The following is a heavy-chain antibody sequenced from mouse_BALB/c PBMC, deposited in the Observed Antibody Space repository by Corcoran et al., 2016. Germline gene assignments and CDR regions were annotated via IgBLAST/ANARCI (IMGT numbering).Heavy chain of an antibody. V-gene: IGHV1-84*02. CDR1: GYTFTDYY. CDR2: IYPGSGNT. Sequence: QIQLQQSGPELVKPGASVKISCKASGYTFTDYYINWVEQKPGQGLEWIGWIYPGSGNTKYNEKFKGKATLTVDTSSSTAYMQLSSLTSEDTAVYFCAANWFYAMDYWGQGTSVTVSS. D-gene: IGHD4-1*01. J-gene: IGHJ4*01. CDR3: AANWFYAMDY.